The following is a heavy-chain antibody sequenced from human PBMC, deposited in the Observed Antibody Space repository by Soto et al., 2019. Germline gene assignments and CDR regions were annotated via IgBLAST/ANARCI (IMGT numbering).Heavy chain of an antibody. V-gene: IGHV3-9*01. CDR3: AKEGAYCSGGSCYSIGAFDI. CDR2: ISWNSGSI. CDR1: GFTFDDYA. Sequence: DVQLVESGGGLVQPGRSLRLSCAASGFTFDDYAMHWVRQAPGKGLEWVSGISWNSGSIGYADSVKGRFTISRDNAKNSLYLQMNSLRAEDTALYYCAKEGAYCSGGSCYSIGAFDIWGQGTMVTVSS. J-gene: IGHJ3*02. D-gene: IGHD2-15*01.